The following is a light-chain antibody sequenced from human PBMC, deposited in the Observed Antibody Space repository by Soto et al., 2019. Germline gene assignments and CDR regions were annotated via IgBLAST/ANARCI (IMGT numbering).Light chain of an antibody. V-gene: IGLV2-23*03. CDR1: SSDVGSYDL. J-gene: IGLJ1*01. Sequence: QSVLTQPASVSGSPGQSITISCTGTSSDVGSYDLVSWYQQRPGKAPKLMIYEGTKRPSGVSIRFSGSKSGNTASLTISGLQAEDEADYYCCSYAGSSTFVFGTGTKLTVL. CDR3: CSYAGSSTFV. CDR2: EGT.